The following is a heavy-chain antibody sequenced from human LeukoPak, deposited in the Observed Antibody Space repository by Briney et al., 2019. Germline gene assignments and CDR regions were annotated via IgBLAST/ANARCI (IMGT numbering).Heavy chain of an antibody. CDR1: GFTFSSYD. CDR3: ARPMRPYCSGGSCSLYGMDV. D-gene: IGHD2-15*01. CDR2: ISSSSSYI. J-gene: IGHJ6*02. V-gene: IGHV3-21*01. Sequence: KSGGSLRLSCAASGFTFSSYDMHWVRQATGKGLEWVSSISSSSSYIYYADSVKGRFTISRDNAKNSLYLQMSSLRAEDTAAYYCARPMRPYCSGGSCSLYGMDVWGQGTTVTVSS.